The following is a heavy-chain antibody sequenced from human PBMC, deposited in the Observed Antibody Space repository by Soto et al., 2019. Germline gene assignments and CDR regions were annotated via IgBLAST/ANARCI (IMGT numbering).Heavy chain of an antibody. CDR1: GFTFSYAW. J-gene: IGHJ6*02. D-gene: IGHD5-18*01. Sequence: GGSLRVSCACSGFTFSYAWMNWARRAPGKGLVRVGRIKSKTDGATTDYAAAVKGRFTISRDDSKNTLYLQMNSLKTEDTAVYYCTTDIQLWSLDYYGMDVWGQGTTVTVSS. CDR2: IKSKTDGATT. CDR3: TTDIQLWSLDYYGMDV. V-gene: IGHV3-15*07.